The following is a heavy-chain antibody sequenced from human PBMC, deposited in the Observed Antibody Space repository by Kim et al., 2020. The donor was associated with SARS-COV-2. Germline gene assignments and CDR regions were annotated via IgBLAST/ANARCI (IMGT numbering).Heavy chain of an antibody. J-gene: IGHJ4*02. CDR2: IKPDGTEK. V-gene: IGHV3-7*01. D-gene: IGHD1-1*01. Sequence: GGSLRLSCAVSGFTFSTYWMNWVRQAPGKGLEWLATIKPDGTEKYYVDSVKGRFTISRDNAKNSLDLQMNSLRVEDAAVYYCTTTLRNGAYWGPGTLVTVSS. CDR1: GFTFSTYW. CDR3: TTTLRNGAY.